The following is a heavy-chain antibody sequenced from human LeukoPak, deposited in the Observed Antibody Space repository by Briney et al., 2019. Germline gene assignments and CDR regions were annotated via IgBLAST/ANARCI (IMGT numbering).Heavy chain of an antibody. D-gene: IGHD2-15*01. CDR2: ISYDGSNK. Sequence: PGRSLRLSCAASGFTFSSYAMHWVRQAPGKGLEWVAVISYDGSNKYYADSVKGRFTISRDNFKNTLYLQMNSLRAEDTAVYYCARDYPASIVVVVAAISDWGQGTLVTVSS. V-gene: IGHV3-30-3*01. J-gene: IGHJ4*02. CDR3: ARDYPASIVVVVAAISD. CDR1: GFTFSSYA.